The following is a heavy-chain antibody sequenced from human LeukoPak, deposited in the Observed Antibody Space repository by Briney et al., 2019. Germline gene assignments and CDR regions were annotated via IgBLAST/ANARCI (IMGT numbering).Heavy chain of an antibody. CDR3: ARIRDSYNDAYDI. D-gene: IGHD5-24*01. J-gene: IGHJ3*02. CDR2: IRYDGSNK. CDR1: GFIFSSHG. V-gene: IGHV3-30*02. Sequence: PGGSLRLSCAASGFIFSSHGMHWVRQAPGKGLEWVAFIRYDGSNKYYADSVKGRFTISRDNSKNTLYLQMNSLRSEDTAIYYCARIRDSYNDAYDIWGQGTVVTVPS.